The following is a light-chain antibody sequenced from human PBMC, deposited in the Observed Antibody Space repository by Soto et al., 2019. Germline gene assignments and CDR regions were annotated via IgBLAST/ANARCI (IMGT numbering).Light chain of an antibody. CDR2: EVS. CDR3: CSYAGSSTCV. V-gene: IGLV2-23*02. CDR1: SSDVGNYNL. J-gene: IGLJ1*01. Sequence: QSALTQPASVSGSPGQSITISRTGTSSDVGNYNLVTWYQQHPGKAPKLMIYEVSKRPSRVSNRFSGSKSGNTASLTISGLQAEDEADYYCCSYAGSSTCVFGTGTKLTVL.